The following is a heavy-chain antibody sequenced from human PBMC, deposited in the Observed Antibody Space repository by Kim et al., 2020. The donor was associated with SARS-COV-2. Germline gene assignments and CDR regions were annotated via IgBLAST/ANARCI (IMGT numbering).Heavy chain of an antibody. D-gene: IGHD2-21*01. Sequence: GGSLRLSCAASGFTFSSYSINWVRQAPGKGLEWVSSISSGSTYIHYTDSVKGRFTISRDNAKNSLYLQMNSLRAEDTAIYYCARGVNERNAPFYFDYWGQGTLVTVSS. CDR3: ARGVNERNAPFYFDY. V-gene: IGHV3-21*06. CDR2: ISSGSTYI. J-gene: IGHJ4*02. CDR1: GFTFSSYS.